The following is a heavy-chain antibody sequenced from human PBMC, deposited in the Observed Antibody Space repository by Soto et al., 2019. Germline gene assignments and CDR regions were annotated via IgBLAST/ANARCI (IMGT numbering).Heavy chain of an antibody. V-gene: IGHV2-5*01. CDR2: IYWYDDK. CDR3: VHRGLPPTGAEDTNSCDP. D-gene: IGHD5-18*01. Sequence: QITLKESGPTLVKPTQTLTLTCTFSGFSITTSGVGVGCILQPPGTALEWLGLIYWYDDKRYSPSLKSRLNFTTDTSRNQVDLTMSNKDHVATYTYYCVHRGLPPTGAEDTNSCDPGGEGPMVTVSS. J-gene: IGHJ5*02. CDR1: GFSITTSGVG.